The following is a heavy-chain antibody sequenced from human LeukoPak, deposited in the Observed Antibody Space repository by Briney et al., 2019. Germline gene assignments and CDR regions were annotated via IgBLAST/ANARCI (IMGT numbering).Heavy chain of an antibody. CDR1: GYSISSGYY. J-gene: IGHJ4*02. CDR3: AKDGEARWLQLQGDAGSYFDY. D-gene: IGHD5-24*01. Sequence: NSSETLSLTCAVSGYSISSGYYWGWIRQPPGKGLEWIGSIYHSGSTYYNPSLKSRVTISVDTSKNQFSLKLSSVTAADTAVYYCAKDGEARWLQLQGDAGSYFDYWGQGTLVTVSS. CDR2: IYHSGST. V-gene: IGHV4-38-2*02.